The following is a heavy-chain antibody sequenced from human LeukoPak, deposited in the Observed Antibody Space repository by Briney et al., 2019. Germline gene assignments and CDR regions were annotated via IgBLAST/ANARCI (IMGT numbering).Heavy chain of an antibody. J-gene: IGHJ5*02. CDR3: ARGLGWLQFSGDWFDP. CDR1: GFSFISYG. Sequence: GGSLRLSCAASGFSFISYGMHWVRQAPGKGLEWVGVISDDGRSKDYADSVKGRFTISRDNSKDTLYLQMNSLRAEDTALYYCARGLGWLQFSGDWFDPWGQGTLVTVSS. V-gene: IGHV3-30*03. CDR2: ISDDGRSK. D-gene: IGHD5-24*01.